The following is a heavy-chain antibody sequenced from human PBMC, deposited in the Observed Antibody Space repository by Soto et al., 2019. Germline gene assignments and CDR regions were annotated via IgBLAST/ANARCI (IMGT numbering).Heavy chain of an antibody. J-gene: IGHJ5*02. CDR2: IYHSGST. CDR1: CGSISSGGFS. Sequence: QTLSLTWAVSCGSISSGGFSWSWIRQPPGKGLEWIGYIYHSGSTYYNPSLKSRVTISVDRSKNQFSLKLSSVTAADTAVYYCARVPDRWGQGTLVTVSS. D-gene: IGHD2-2*01. CDR3: ARVPDR. V-gene: IGHV4-30-2*01.